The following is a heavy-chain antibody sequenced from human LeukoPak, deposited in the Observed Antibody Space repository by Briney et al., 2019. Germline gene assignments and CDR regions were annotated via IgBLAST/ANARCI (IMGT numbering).Heavy chain of an antibody. J-gene: IGHJ4*02. D-gene: IGHD5-12*01. CDR3: ARSAAAGRIVATFDY. Sequence: ASVKVSCKASGYTFTGYYMHWVRQAPGQGLEWMGWINPNSGGTNYAQKFQGGVTMTRDTSISTAYMELSRLRSDDTAVYYCARSAAAGRIVATFDYWGQGTLVTVSS. V-gene: IGHV1-2*02. CDR1: GYTFTGYY. CDR2: INPNSGGT.